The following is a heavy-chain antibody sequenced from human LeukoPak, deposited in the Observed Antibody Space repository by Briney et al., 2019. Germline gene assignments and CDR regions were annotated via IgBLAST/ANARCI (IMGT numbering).Heavy chain of an antibody. CDR3: ARDLGAVAGPGGY. J-gene: IGHJ4*02. D-gene: IGHD6-19*01. Sequence: GGSLRLSCVASGFSFSGYAIHWVRQAPGKGLEWVSYISSSGSTIYYADSVKGRFTISRDNAKNSLYLQMNSLRAEDTAVYYCARDLGAVAGPGGYWGQGTLVTVSS. CDR1: GFSFSGYA. CDR2: ISSSGSTI. V-gene: IGHV3-48*04.